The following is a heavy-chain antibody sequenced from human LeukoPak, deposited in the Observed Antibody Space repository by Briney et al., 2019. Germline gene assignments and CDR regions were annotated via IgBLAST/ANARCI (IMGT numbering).Heavy chain of an antibody. CDR3: TTGGSVIVAGPRAFDI. Sequence: GGSLRLSCAASGFTFINTWMNWVRQAPGKGLEWVGRIKSEIDGGATDYAAPVQGRFTISRHDSQATLYLQMNSLKTEDTAVYYCTTGGSVIVAGPRAFDIWGQGTMVTVSS. CDR2: IKSEIDGGAT. D-gene: IGHD5-12*01. CDR1: GFTFINTW. V-gene: IGHV3-15*07. J-gene: IGHJ3*02.